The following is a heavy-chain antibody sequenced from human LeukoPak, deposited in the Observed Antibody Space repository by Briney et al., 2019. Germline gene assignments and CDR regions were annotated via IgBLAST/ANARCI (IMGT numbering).Heavy chain of an antibody. CDR1: GFTFSSYG. CDR2: TRFDGSNK. CDR3: AKSLSGYSSSWYCFDC. J-gene: IGHJ4*02. D-gene: IGHD6-13*01. V-gene: IGHV3-30*02. Sequence: GGSLRLSCAASGFTFSSYGMSWVRQAPGKGLEWVAFTRFDGSNKYYADSVKGRFTVSRDNSRNTLYLQMNSLRTEDTAVYYCAKSLSGYSSSWYCFDCWGQGTLVTVSS.